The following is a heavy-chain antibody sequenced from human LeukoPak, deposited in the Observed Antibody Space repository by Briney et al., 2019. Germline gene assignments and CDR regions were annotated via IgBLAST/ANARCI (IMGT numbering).Heavy chain of an antibody. J-gene: IGHJ3*02. CDR3: AKLLRYFDADAFDI. Sequence: SETLSLTCAVYGGSFSGYYWSWIRQPPGKGLEWIGEINHSGSTNYNPSLKSRVTISVDTSKNQFSLKLSSVTAADTAVYYCAKLLRYFDADAFDIWDQGTMVTVSS. CDR1: GGSFSGYY. CDR2: INHSGST. V-gene: IGHV4-34*01. D-gene: IGHD3-9*01.